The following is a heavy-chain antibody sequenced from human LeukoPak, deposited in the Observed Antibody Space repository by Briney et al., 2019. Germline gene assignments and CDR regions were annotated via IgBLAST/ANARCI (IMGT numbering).Heavy chain of an antibody. V-gene: IGHV4-31*03. CDR3: ARSDTAMVPFDY. D-gene: IGHD5-18*01. CDR2: MYYSGST. J-gene: IGHJ4*02. CDR1: GGSISSGGYY. Sequence: SQTLSLTCTVSGGSISSGGYYWSWIRQHPGKGLEWIRYMYYSGSTYYNPSLKSRVTISVDTSKNQFSLKLSSVTAADTAVYYCARSDTAMVPFDYWGQGTLVTVSS.